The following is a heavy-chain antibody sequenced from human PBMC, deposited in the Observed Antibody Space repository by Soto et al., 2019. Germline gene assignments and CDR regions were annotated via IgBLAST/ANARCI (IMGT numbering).Heavy chain of an antibody. D-gene: IGHD1-26*01. CDR1: GFTFSSYG. V-gene: IGHV3-33*01. CDR3: ARDLSGSYYEDYFDY. CDR2: IWYNGSNK. J-gene: IGHJ4*02. Sequence: PGGSLRLSCAASGFTFSSYGMHWVRQAPGKGLEWVAVIWYNGSNKYYAGSVKGRFTISRDNSKNTMYLQMNSLRAEDTAVYYCARDLSGSYYEDYFDYWGQGTLVTVSS.